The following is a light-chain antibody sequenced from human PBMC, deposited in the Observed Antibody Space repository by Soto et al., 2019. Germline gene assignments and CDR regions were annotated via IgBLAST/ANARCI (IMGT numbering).Light chain of an antibody. CDR1: SSDVGSYNL. J-gene: IGLJ2*01. CDR3: CSYAGSIVV. Sequence: QSALTQPASVSGSPGQSITISCTGTSSDVGSYNLVSWYQQHPGKAPKLMIYEGSKRPSGVSNRFSGSKSGNTASLTISGLQAEHEADYYCCSYAGSIVVFGGGTKVTVL. V-gene: IGLV2-23*01. CDR2: EGS.